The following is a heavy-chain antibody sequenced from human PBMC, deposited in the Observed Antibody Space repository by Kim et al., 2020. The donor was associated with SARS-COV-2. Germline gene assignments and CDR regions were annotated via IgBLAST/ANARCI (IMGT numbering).Heavy chain of an antibody. CDR2: ITVYNGNT. D-gene: IGHD3-10*02. CDR1: GNRFTSYS. CDR3: AKENSLAYVGMDV. J-gene: IGHJ6*02. Sequence: ASVKVSCKASGNRFTSYSVSWVRQAPGQGLEGMGWITVYNGNTDYAQKFQGRITLTTNAPASTAYMELRSLRSDDTAVYFCAKENSLAYVGMDVWGQGTTVSVSS. V-gene: IGHV1-18*01.